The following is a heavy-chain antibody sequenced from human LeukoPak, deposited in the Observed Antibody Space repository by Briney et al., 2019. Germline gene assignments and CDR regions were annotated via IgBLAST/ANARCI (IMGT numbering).Heavy chain of an antibody. CDR2: IWYDGSNK. CDR1: GFIFKTYA. CDR3: ASDGGPFDY. V-gene: IGHV3-33*01. D-gene: IGHD3-16*01. J-gene: IGHJ4*02. Sequence: GGSLRLSCAASGFIFKTYAMHWVRQAPGKGLEWVTMIWYDGSNKYYGDSVKGRFTISRDNAKNSVYLQMNSLRAEDTAVYYCASDGGPFDYWGQGTLVTVSS.